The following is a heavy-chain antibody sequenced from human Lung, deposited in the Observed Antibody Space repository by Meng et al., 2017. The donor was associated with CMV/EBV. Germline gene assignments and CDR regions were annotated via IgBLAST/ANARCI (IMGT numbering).Heavy chain of an antibody. J-gene: IGHJ4*02. CDR2: IKYDGRDK. V-gene: IGHV3-7*01. D-gene: IGHD3-10*01. CDR3: ARDPHFGALDY. Sequence: GEXXKISCVASGFTFSSSYMSWVRQAPGKGLEWVANIKYDGRDKGYVGSVEGRFTISRDNAKNSVYLQMNTLRVEDTAVYYCARDPHFGALDYWGQGTLVTVSS. CDR1: GFTFSSSY.